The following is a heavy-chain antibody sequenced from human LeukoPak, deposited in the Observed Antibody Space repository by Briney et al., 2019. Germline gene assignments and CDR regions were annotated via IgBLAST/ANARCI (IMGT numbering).Heavy chain of an antibody. J-gene: IGHJ5*02. Sequence: SETLSLTCTVSGGSISSYYRSWIRQPPGKGLEWIGYIYTSGSPNYNPSLKSRVTISVDTSKNQSSLRLSSVTAADTAVYYCAGSGYDWFDPWGQGTLVTVSS. D-gene: IGHD5-12*01. CDR1: GGSISSYY. V-gene: IGHV4-4*09. CDR2: IYTSGSP. CDR3: AGSGYDWFDP.